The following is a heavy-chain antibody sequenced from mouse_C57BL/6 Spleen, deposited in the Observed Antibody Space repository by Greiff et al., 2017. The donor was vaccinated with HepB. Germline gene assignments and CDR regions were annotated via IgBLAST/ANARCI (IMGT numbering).Heavy chain of an antibody. CDR2: IYPGDGDT. CDR3: ARGIYYGTAMDY. V-gene: IGHV1-80*01. CDR1: GYAFSSYW. Sequence: VQLQESGAELVKPGASVKISCKASGYAFSSYWMNWVKQRPGKGLEWIGQIYPGDGDTNYNGKFKGKATLTADKSSSTAYMQLSSLTSEDSAVYFCARGIYYGTAMDYWGQGTSVTVSS. D-gene: IGHD1-1*01. J-gene: IGHJ4*01.